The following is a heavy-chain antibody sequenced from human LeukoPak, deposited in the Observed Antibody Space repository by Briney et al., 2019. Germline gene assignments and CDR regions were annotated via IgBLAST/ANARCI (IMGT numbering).Heavy chain of an antibody. Sequence: PGGSLILSCAASGFTFSNAWMSWVRQAPGKGLEWVGRIKSKIDGGTTDYAAPVKGRFTISRDNSKNTLYLQMNSLRAEDTAVYYCAKNGAAYSSSSIDYWGQGTLVTVSS. V-gene: IGHV3-15*01. CDR3: AKNGAAYSSSSIDY. D-gene: IGHD6-13*01. CDR2: IKSKIDGGTT. J-gene: IGHJ4*02. CDR1: GFTFSNAW.